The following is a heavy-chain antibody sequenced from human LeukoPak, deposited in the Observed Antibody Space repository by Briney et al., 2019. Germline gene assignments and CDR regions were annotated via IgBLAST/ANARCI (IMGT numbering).Heavy chain of an antibody. V-gene: IGHV3-48*03. Sequence: GGSLRLSCADPGFTFSGSEMNWVRQAPGKGLEGVSYISSSSAIYYADSVKGRFTTSRDNAKNSLYLQMNSLRAEDTAVYYCVRFGSRWFLDYWGQGTLVTVSS. CDR1: GFTFSGSE. CDR2: ISSSSAI. D-gene: IGHD6-13*01. CDR3: VRFGSRWFLDY. J-gene: IGHJ4*02.